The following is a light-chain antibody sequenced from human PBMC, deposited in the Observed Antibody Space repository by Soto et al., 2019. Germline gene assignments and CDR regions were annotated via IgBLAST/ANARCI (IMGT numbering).Light chain of an antibody. CDR1: SSNIGNNY. J-gene: IGLJ1*01. CDR3: GKWDRSLSVLYV. Sequence: QSVLTQPPSVSAAPGQKVTISCSGSSSNIGNNYVSWYQQLPGTAPKLLIYENNKRPSEIPDRFSGSKSGTSATLGITGLQTGDEADYYCGKWDRSLSVLYVFGTGNKVTVL. V-gene: IGLV1-51*02. CDR2: ENN.